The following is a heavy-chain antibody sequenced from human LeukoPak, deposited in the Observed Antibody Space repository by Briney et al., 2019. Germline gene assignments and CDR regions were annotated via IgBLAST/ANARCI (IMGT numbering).Heavy chain of an antibody. CDR2: IYSGGTT. J-gene: IGHJ5*02. D-gene: IGHD1-14*01. CDR3: ARSAYKGGFDP. Sequence: GGSLRLSCAASGFTVSGNYMSWVRQAPGKGLEWVSVIYSGGTTYYVDSVKGRFTIYRDNSKNTLYLQMNSLRAEDTAVYHCARSAYKGGFDPWGQGTLVTVSS. CDR1: GFTVSGNY. V-gene: IGHV3-66*01.